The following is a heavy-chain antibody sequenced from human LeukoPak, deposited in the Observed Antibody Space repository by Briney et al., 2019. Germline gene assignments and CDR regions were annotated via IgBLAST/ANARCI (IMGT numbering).Heavy chain of an antibody. D-gene: IGHD3-22*01. CDR2: ISYDGSNK. J-gene: IGHJ4*02. CDR3: ARAPNTMIEASWYFDY. V-gene: IGHV3-30-3*01. Sequence: GGSLRLSCAASGFTFSSYAMHWVRQAPGKGLEWVAVISYDGSNKYYADSVKGRFTISRDNSKNTLYLQMNSLRAEDTAVYYCARAPNTMIEASWYFDYWGQGTLVTVSS. CDR1: GFTFSSYA.